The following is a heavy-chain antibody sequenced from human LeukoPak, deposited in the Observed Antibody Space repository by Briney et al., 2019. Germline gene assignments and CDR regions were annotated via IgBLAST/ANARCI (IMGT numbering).Heavy chain of an antibody. CDR3: ARAGTMVRGVIGYYYYYMGV. CDR1: GGTFSSYA. V-gene: IGHV1-69*13. J-gene: IGHJ6*03. Sequence: SVKVSCKASGGTFSSYAISWVRQAPGQGLEWMGGIIPIFGTANYAQKFQGRVTITADESTSTAYMELSSLRSEDTAVYYCARAGTMVRGVIGYYYYYMGVWGKGTTVTISS. CDR2: IIPIFGTA. D-gene: IGHD3-10*01.